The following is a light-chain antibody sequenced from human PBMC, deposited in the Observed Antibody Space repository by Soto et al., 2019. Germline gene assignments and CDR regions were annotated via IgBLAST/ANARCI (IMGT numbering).Light chain of an antibody. CDR2: EGS. J-gene: IGLJ3*02. CDR3: CSYAGRSSWV. V-gene: IGLV2-23*01. CDR1: SSDVGSYDL. Sequence: QSALTQPASVSGSPGQSITISCTGTSSDVGSYDLVSWYQQHPGKAPKLIIYEGSKRPSGVYSRFSGAKSGNTASLTISGLKAEDEADYYCCSYAGRSSWVFGGGTKLTVL.